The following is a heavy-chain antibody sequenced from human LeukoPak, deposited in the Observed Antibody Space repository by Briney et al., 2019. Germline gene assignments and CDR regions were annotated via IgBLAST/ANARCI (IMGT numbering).Heavy chain of an antibody. Sequence: GGSLRLSCAASGFTFSDYYMTWIRQAPGKGLEWVSYISSSSSYTNYADSVKGRFTISRDNAKNSLYLQMNSLRAEDTAVYYCASKAITVTTIDYWGQGTLVTVS. V-gene: IGHV3-11*06. CDR3: ASKAITVTTIDY. CDR2: ISSSSSYT. J-gene: IGHJ4*02. D-gene: IGHD4-17*01. CDR1: GFTFSDYY.